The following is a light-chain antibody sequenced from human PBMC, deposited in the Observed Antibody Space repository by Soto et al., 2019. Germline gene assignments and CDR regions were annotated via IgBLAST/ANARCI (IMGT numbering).Light chain of an antibody. CDR1: QSISSW. Sequence: DIQMTQSPSTLSASVGDRVTITCRASQSISSWLAWYQQKPGKAPKLLIYDASSLESGVPLRFSGSGSGTEFTLTISSLQPDDFASYYCQQYKSYSMYTFGQGTKLEIK. CDR3: QQYKSYSMYT. V-gene: IGKV1-5*01. CDR2: DAS. J-gene: IGKJ2*01.